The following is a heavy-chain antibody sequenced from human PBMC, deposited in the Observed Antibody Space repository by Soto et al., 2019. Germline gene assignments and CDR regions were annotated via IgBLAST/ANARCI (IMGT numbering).Heavy chain of an antibody. V-gene: IGHV5-51*01. CDR1: GYRFTNYW. J-gene: IGHJ4*02. CDR3: ANHVEPGDSGYYYFDS. CDR2: IYPGDSDT. Sequence: PGESLKISCKGSGYRFTNYWIGWVRQMPGKGLEWMGIIYPGDSDTRYSPSFQGQVTISADKSISTAYLQWTSLKASDTAIYYCANHVEPGDSGYYYFDSWGQGTPVTISS. D-gene: IGHD5-12*01.